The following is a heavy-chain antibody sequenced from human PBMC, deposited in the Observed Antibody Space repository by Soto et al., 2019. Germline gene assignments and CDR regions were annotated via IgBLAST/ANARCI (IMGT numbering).Heavy chain of an antibody. Sequence: SVKVSCKASGGTFSSYAISWVRQAPGQGLEWMGGIIPIFATANYAQKFQGRVMITVDESTSTAYVELSSLRSEDTAVYYCARSVSFRYQLLKRGMDVWGQGTTVTVSS. D-gene: IGHD2-2*01. CDR2: IIPIFATA. J-gene: IGHJ6*02. CDR3: ARSVSFRYQLLKRGMDV. CDR1: GGTFSSYA. V-gene: IGHV1-69*13.